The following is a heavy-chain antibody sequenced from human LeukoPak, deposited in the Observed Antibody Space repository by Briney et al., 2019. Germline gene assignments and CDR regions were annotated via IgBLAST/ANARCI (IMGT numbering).Heavy chain of an antibody. J-gene: IGHJ3*01. V-gene: IGHV4-31*03. CDR1: GGSISSGGYY. Sequence: PSQTLSLTCTVSGGSISSGGYYWSWIRQHPGKGLEWIGYIYYSGSTYYNPSLKSRVTISVDTSKNQFSLKLSSVTAADTAVYYCASGWDLPTDGAFDFWGQGTMVTVSS. CDR3: ASGWDLPTDGAFDF. D-gene: IGHD1-26*01. CDR2: IYYSGST.